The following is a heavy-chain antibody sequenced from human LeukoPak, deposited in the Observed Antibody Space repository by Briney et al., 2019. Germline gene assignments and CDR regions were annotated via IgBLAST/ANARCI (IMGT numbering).Heavy chain of an antibody. Sequence: PSETLSLTCTVSGGSIGRYYWSWIRQPPGKGLEWIGYIYYSGSTNYNPSLKSRVTISVDTSKNQFTLKLSSVTAADTAVYYCARHVGRYYYYYYMDVWGKGTTVTVSS. CDR3: ARHVGRYYYYYYMDV. V-gene: IGHV4-59*01. D-gene: IGHD1-14*01. CDR2: IYYSGST. CDR1: GGSIGRYY. J-gene: IGHJ6*03.